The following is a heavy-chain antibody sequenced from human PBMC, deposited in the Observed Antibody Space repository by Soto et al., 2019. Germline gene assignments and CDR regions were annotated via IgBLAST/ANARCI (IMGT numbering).Heavy chain of an antibody. Sequence: EVQLVESGGGLVQPGGSLRLSCAASGFTFSRSWMHWVRQAPGKGLVWVSHSNSDGSSTNYADSVKGRFTISRDKATNTVYLEMSSLRAEDTAVYYGARDDQWAPRDWGQGTRVTVSS. CDR2: SNSDGSST. D-gene: IGHD1-26*01. V-gene: IGHV3-74*01. J-gene: IGHJ4*02. CDR1: GFTFSRSW. CDR3: ARDDQWAPRD.